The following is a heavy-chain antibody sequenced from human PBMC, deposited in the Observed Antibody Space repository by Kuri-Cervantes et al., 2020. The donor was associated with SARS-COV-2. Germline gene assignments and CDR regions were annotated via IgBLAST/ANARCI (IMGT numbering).Heavy chain of an antibody. D-gene: IGHD3-22*01. CDR3: AKDMYYDSSGFYDAFDI. CDR2: IKEDGSQR. J-gene: IGHJ3*02. Sequence: GESLKISCAASGFTFSGYWMTWVRQAPGKGLEWVANIKEDGSQRYYVDSVKGRFTISRDNANSSLYLQMNYLGAGDTAVYYCAKDMYYDSSGFYDAFDIWGQGTMVTVSS. CDR1: GFTFSGYW. V-gene: IGHV3-7*01.